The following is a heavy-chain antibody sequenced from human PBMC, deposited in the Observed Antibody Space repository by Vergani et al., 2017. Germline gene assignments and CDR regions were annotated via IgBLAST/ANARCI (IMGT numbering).Heavy chain of an antibody. CDR2: INHSGST. D-gene: IGHD5-12*01. Sequence: QVQLQQWGAGLLKPSETLSLTCAVYGGSFSGYYWSWIRQPPGKGLEWIGEINHSGSTNYNPSLKSRVTISVDTSKNQFSLKLSSVTAADTAMYYCARGRLVAQKYFQHWGQGTLVTVSS. CDR1: GGSFSGYY. CDR3: ARGRLVAQKYFQH. V-gene: IGHV4-34*01. J-gene: IGHJ1*01.